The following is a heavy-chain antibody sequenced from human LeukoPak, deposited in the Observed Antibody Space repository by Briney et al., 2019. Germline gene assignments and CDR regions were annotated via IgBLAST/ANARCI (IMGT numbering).Heavy chain of an antibody. V-gene: IGHV4-39*07. D-gene: IGHD4-23*01. CDR3: ARGGGNFPYFDY. CDR2: IYYSGST. J-gene: IGHJ4*02. CDR1: GGSISSSSYY. Sequence: SETLSLTCTVSGGSISSSSYYWGWIRQLPGKGLEWIGSIYYSGSTYYNPSLKSRVTISIDTSKNQFSLKLNSVTAADTAVYYCARGGGNFPYFDYWGQGTLVTASS.